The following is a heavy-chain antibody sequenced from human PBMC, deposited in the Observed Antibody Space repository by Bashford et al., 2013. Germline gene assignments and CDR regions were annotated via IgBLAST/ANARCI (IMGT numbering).Heavy chain of an antibody. CDR2: ISAFNGNT. J-gene: IGHJ4*02. D-gene: IGHD3-22*01. Sequence: WVRQAPGQGLVWMGWISAFNGNTNYSQKFQGRVIMTTDTSTTTAYMELRSLRSDDTAVYFCARDVVYYYDRSGYGMCDYWGQGTLVTVSS. CDR3: ARDVVYYYDRSGYGMCDY. V-gene: IGHV1-18*01.